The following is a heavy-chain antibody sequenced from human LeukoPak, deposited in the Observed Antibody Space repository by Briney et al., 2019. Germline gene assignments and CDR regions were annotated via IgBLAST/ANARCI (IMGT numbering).Heavy chain of an antibody. CDR1: GFSFSTYG. CDR2: IWSDGSNK. D-gene: IGHD3-10*01. V-gene: IGHV3-33*01. CDR3: ARDWAVG. Sequence: PGRSLRLSCAVSGFSFSTYGMHWVRQAPGKGLEWVAAIWSDGSNKNYADSVKGRFTISRDNSKNTLYLQMNSLRTEDTAVYYCARDWAVGWGQGTLVSVSS. J-gene: IGHJ4*02.